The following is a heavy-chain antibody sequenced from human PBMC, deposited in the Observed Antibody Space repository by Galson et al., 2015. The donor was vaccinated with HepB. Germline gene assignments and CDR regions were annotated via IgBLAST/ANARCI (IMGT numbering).Heavy chain of an antibody. CDR1: GFSLRISGMG. CDR3: AHSLGLVGPYFDY. D-gene: IGHD2-8*02. V-gene: IGHV2-5*01. CDR2: INWNDDK. J-gene: IGHJ4*02. Sequence: PALVKPTQILTLTCAFSGFSLRISGMGVGWIRQPPGKALEWLAFINWNDDKRYSPSLKSRVSITKDTSKNQVVLRMTNMDPVDTATYYCAHSLGLVGPYFDYWGQGTLVTVSS.